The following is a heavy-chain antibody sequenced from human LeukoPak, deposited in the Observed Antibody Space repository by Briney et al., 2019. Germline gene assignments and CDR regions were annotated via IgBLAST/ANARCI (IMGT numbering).Heavy chain of an antibody. CDR1: GFTFSSYR. Sequence: GSLRLSFAASGFTFSSYRMNWVRQAPGKGLEWVSSISSSSTNIYYADSVKGRFTISRDNAKNSLYLQMNSLRAEDTAVYYCARVYSSGWYFDPWGQGTLVTVSS. V-gene: IGHV3-21*01. CDR3: ARVYSSGWYFDP. J-gene: IGHJ5*02. CDR2: ISSSSTNI. D-gene: IGHD6-19*01.